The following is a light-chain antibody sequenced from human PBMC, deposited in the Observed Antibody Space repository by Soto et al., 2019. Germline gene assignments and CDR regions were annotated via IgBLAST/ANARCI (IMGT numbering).Light chain of an antibody. CDR3: QQYNSYSGT. CDR2: DAS. CDR1: QSISSW. Sequence: DIQRTQSPSTPPASVGARGPITSRASQSISSWLAWYQQKPGKAPKLLIYDASSLESGVPSRFSGSGSGTEFTLTISSLQPDDFATYYCQQYNSYSGTFGQGTKVDIK. V-gene: IGKV1-5*01. J-gene: IGKJ1*01.